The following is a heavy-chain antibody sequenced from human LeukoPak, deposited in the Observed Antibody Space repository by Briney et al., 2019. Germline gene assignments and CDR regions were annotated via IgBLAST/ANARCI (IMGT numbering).Heavy chain of an antibody. D-gene: IGHD2-15*01. Sequence: GASVKVSCKASGYTFTSYGISWVRQAPGQGLEWMGWISAYNGNTNYAQKFQGRVTMTRDTSTSTVYMELSSLRSEDTAVYYCARARDIVVVVAATIFDYWGQGTLVTVSS. V-gene: IGHV1-18*01. CDR2: ISAYNGNT. J-gene: IGHJ4*02. CDR3: ARARDIVVVVAATIFDY. CDR1: GYTFTSYG.